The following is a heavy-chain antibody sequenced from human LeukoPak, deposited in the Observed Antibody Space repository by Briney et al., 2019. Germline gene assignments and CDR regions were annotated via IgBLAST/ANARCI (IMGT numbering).Heavy chain of an antibody. V-gene: IGHV4-31*03. CDR3: VSRQQLVQGAFDI. D-gene: IGHD6-13*01. CDR2: IYYSGST. CDR1: DGSISSGDHY. J-gene: IGHJ3*02. Sequence: PSQTLSLTCTVPDGSISSGDHYWSWIRQHPGKGLEWMGYIYYSGSTYYNPSLKSRVTISVDTSKNQFSLKLSSVTAADTAVYYCVSRQQLVQGAFDIWGQGTMVTVSS.